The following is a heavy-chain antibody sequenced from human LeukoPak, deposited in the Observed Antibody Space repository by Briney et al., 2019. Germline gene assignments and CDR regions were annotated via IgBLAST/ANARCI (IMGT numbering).Heavy chain of an antibody. CDR1: GFTFDDYA. J-gene: IGHJ6*02. CDR3: AKVSGKPRVYYYYGLDV. V-gene: IGHV3-9*01. CDR2: ISWNSGSI. Sequence: GGSLRLSCAASGFTFDDYAMHWVRQAPGKGLEWVSGISWNSGSIGYADSVKGRFTISRDNAKNSLYLQMNSLRAEDTALYYCAKVSGKPRVYYYYGLDVWGQGTTVTVSS. D-gene: IGHD3-3*01.